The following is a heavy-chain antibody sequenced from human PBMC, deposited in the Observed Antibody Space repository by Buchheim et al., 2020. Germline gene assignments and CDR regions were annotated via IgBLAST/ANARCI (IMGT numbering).Heavy chain of an antibody. CDR3: ARGDGATAVVDF. J-gene: IGHJ4*02. D-gene: IGHD2-21*02. CDR1: GGSIRTVTSS. CDR2: IYGSGNT. Sequence: QVQLQESGPGLVKPSQTLSLTCSVSGGSIRTVTSSWNWIRQPAGKGLEWIGRIYGSGNTNYNPSLESRVTISVDKSKNHFSLILSSVTAADTAVYYCARGDGATAVVDFWGQGTL. V-gene: IGHV4-61*02.